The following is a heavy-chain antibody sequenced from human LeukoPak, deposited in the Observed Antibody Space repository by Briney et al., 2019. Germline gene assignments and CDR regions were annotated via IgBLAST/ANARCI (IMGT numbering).Heavy chain of an antibody. CDR3: ARDRDYYDSSGYYYDPTSQTYGMDV. CDR1: GYTFTGYY. CDR2: INPNSGGT. Sequence: GASVKVSCKASGYTFTGYYMHWVRQAPGQGLEWMGWINPNSGGTNYAQKFQGRVTMTRDTSISTAYMELSRLRSDDTAVYYCARDRDYYDSSGYYYDPTSQTYGMDVWGQGTTVTVSS. V-gene: IGHV1-2*02. J-gene: IGHJ6*02. D-gene: IGHD3-22*01.